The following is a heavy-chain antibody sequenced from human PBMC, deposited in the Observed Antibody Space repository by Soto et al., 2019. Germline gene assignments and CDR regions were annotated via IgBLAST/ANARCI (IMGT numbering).Heavy chain of an antibody. CDR3: ARPSRVPSYDSSPFDY. J-gene: IGHJ4*02. Sequence: GLEWVAVIWYDGRNKSYADPVQGRFTTSRDNSKNPTYLQMNSLRAEDTPVYYCARPSRVPSYDSSPFDYWAKGTLVTVSP. D-gene: IGHD3-22*01. CDR2: IWYDGRNK. V-gene: IGHV3-33*01.